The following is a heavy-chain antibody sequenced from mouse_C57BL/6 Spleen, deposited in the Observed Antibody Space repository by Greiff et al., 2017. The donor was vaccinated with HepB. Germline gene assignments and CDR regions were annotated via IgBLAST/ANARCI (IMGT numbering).Heavy chain of an antibody. D-gene: IGHD2-3*01. CDR3: ARIRWLLGAMDY. CDR2: ISSGSSTI. Sequence: DVMLVESGGGLVKPGGSLKLSCAASGFTFSDYGMHWVRQAPEKGLEWVAYISSGSSTIYYADTVKGRFTISRDNAKNTLFLQMTSLRSEDTAMYYCARIRWLLGAMDYWGQGTSVTVSS. J-gene: IGHJ4*01. CDR1: GFTFSDYG. V-gene: IGHV5-17*01.